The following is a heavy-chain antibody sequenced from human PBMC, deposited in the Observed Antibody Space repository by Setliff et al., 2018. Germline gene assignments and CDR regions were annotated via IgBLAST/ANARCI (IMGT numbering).Heavy chain of an antibody. CDR2: INTKTGNP. J-gene: IGHJ6*03. CDR1: GERGKKDD. Sequence: VKVSCKEAGERGKKDDMSWMRQAPGQGVEWMGWINTKTGNPSYAQGFTGRFVFSLDTSVPPAYLQISSLKSEDSSVYYCPRASRFGTIVYKGDYYMDVWGKGTTVTVSS. CDR3: PRASRFGTIVYKGDYYMDV. D-gene: IGHD3-10*01. V-gene: IGHV7-4-1*02.